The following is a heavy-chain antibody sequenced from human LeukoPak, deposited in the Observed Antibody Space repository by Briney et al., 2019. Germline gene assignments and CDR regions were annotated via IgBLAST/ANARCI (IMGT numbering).Heavy chain of an antibody. Sequence: SETLPLTCTVSGGSISSYYWSWIRQPPGKGLEWIGYIYYSGSTNYNPSLKSRVTISVDTSKKQFSLKLSSVTAADTAVYYCARTQEDGYSDYWGQGTLVTVSS. D-gene: IGHD5-24*01. CDR1: GGSISSYY. CDR2: IYYSGST. V-gene: IGHV4-59*08. CDR3: ARTQEDGYSDY. J-gene: IGHJ4*02.